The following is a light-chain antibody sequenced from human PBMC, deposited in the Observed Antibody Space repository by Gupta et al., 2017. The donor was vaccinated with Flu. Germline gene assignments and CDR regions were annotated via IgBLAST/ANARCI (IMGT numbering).Light chain of an antibody. J-gene: IGLJ3*02. Sequence: QSVLIQPPSASGTPGQTVTISCSGSRSNIGSNFVYWYQQFPGTAPKLLISRNNQRPSGVPDRLSGSKSGTSGSLTINGLRSEDEADYYCATWDDSLSGWVFGGGTKVTVL. CDR3: ATWDDSLSGWV. CDR2: RNN. V-gene: IGLV1-47*01. CDR1: RSNIGSNF.